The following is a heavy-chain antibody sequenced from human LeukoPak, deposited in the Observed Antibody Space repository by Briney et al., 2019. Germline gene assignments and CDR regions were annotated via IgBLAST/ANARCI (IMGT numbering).Heavy chain of an antibody. CDR3: ARDIGVGAPYFDY. CDR2: INSDGSST. J-gene: IGHJ4*02. D-gene: IGHD1-26*01. CDR1: GFTFSSYW. V-gene: IGHV3-74*01. Sequence: GGSLRLSCAASGFTFSSYWMHWVRQAPGKGLVWVSRINSDGSSTSYADSVKGRFTISRDNAKNTLYLQMSSLRAEDTAVYYCARDIGVGAPYFDYWGQGTLVTVSS.